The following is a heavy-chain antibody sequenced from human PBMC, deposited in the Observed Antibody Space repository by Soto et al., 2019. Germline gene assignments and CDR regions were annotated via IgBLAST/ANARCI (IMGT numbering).Heavy chain of an antibody. V-gene: IGHV1-69*06. CDR2: IIPIFGTA. J-gene: IGHJ6*02. CDR1: GGTFSSYS. CDR3: ARDGYYDSSGYPSWGMDV. Sequence: GASVKVSCKASGGTFSSYSISWVLQAPGQGLEWMGGIIPIFGTANYAQKFQGRVTITADKSTSTAYMELSSLRSEDTAVYYCARDGYYDSSGYPSWGMDVWGQGTTVTVS. D-gene: IGHD3-22*01.